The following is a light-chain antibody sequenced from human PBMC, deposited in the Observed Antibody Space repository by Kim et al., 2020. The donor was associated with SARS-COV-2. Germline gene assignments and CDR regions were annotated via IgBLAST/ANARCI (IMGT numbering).Light chain of an antibody. CDR3: QKYIWSPPYT. J-gene: IGKJ2*01. Sequence: DIVMTQSPDSLAVSLGERATINCKSSQSVLYSPDNRNCLAWYQHKPGQPPKLLIYSASTRESGVPDRFAGSGSVTDFTLTINNLQAEDVAVYYCQKYIWSPPYTFGQGTKLEI. V-gene: IGKV4-1*01. CDR2: SAS. CDR1: QSVLYSPDNRNC.